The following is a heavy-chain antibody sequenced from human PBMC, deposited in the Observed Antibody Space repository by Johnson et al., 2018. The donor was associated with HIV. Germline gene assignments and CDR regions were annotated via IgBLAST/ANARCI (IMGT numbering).Heavy chain of an antibody. D-gene: IGHD3-22*01. CDR3: TTEAYDSSGDPDAFDI. V-gene: IGHV3-11*04. CDR1: GFTFSDYY. Sequence: VQLVESGGGLVKPGGSLRLSCAASGFTFSDYYMSWIRQAPGKGLEWVSYISSSGSTIYYADSVKGRFTISRDNAKNSLYLQMNSLRAEDTAVYYCTTEAYDSSGDPDAFDIWCQGTMVTVSS. CDR2: ISSSGSTI. J-gene: IGHJ3*02.